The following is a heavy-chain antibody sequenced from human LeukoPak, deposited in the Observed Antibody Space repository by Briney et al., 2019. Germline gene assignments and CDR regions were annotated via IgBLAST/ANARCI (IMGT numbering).Heavy chain of an antibody. Sequence: GGSLRLSCAASGLTFSNYAMTWVRQAPGKGLEWVSGISGSGTVTFYADSVKGRFTISRDNFKNTLYLQLNSLRAEDTAVYYCVKNGASIPLYFFDPLGLGTLVVGSS. D-gene: IGHD5-24*01. V-gene: IGHV3-23*01. J-gene: IGHJ5*02. CDR1: GLTFSNYA. CDR3: VKNGASIPLYFFDP. CDR2: ISGSGTVT.